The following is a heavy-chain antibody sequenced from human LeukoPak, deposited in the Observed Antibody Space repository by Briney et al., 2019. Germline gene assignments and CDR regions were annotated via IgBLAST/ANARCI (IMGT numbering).Heavy chain of an antibody. CDR1: GGSISSYY. CDR2: IYYSGST. V-gene: IGHV4-59*01. J-gene: IGHJ4*02. Sequence: SETLSLTCTVSGGSISSYYWSWIRQPPGKGLEWIGYIYYSGSTNYNPSLKSRVTISVDTSKNQFSLKLSSVTAADTAVYYCARSRTVTRIVGRSFDYWGQGTLVTVSS. D-gene: IGHD4-17*01. CDR3: ARSRTVTRIVGRSFDY.